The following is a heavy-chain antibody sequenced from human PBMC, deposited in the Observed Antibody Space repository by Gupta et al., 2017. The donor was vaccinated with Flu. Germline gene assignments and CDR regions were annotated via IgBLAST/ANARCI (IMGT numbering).Heavy chain of an antibody. D-gene: IGHD6-19*01. V-gene: IGHV3-9*01. CDR1: GFTFADFA. CDR2: IRWKGDDI. Sequence: EVHLVESGGVLVQPGRSLRLSCVVSGFPSGFTFADFAMHWVRQAPGKGLEWVSSIRWKGDDIDYADSVNGRCTTSRDNSMNALYLQMDGLRPVDTALYYCAKGSAAGTLASWFDAWGQGIQVTVSA. CDR3: AKGSAAGTLASWFDA. J-gene: IGHJ5*02.